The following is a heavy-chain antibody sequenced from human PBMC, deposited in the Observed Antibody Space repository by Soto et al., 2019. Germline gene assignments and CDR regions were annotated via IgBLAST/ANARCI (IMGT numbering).Heavy chain of an antibody. Sequence: QVQLQESGPGLVKPSETLSLTCTVSGGSISSYYWSWIRQPPGKGLEWIGCIYYSGSTNYNPSLKSRVTISVDTSKNQFSLKLSSVTAADTAVYYCASGIRGIDYWGQGTLVTVSS. CDR1: GGSISSYY. D-gene: IGHD3-10*01. CDR2: IYYSGST. V-gene: IGHV4-59*08. CDR3: ASGIRGIDY. J-gene: IGHJ4*02.